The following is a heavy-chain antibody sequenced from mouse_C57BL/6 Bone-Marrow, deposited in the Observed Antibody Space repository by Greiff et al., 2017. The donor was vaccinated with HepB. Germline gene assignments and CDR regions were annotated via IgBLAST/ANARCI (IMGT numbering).Heavy chain of an antibody. CDR3: ARGDYGYDGVDD. D-gene: IGHD2-2*01. V-gene: IGHV1-55*01. J-gene: IGHJ2*01. CDR2: IYPGSGST. CDR1: GYTFTSYW. Sequence: QVQLQQPGAELVKPGASVKMSCKASGYTFTSYWITWVKQRPGQGLEWIGDIYPGSGSTNYNEKFKSKATLTVDTSSSTAYMQLSSLTSEDSAVYYCARGDYGYDGVDDWGQGTTLTVSS.